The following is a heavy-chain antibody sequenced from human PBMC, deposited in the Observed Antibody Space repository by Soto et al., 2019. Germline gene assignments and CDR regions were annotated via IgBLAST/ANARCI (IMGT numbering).Heavy chain of an antibody. CDR1: GGSISSGGYY. CDR2: IYYSGST. J-gene: IGHJ6*02. V-gene: IGHV4-61*08. Sequence: PSETLSLTCTVSGGSISSGGYYWSWIRQHPGKGLEWIGYIYYSGSTNYNPSLKSRVTISVDTSKNQFSLKLNSVTAADTAVYYCARHNGYDILTGYPNYYGMDVWGQGTTVTVSS. CDR3: ARHNGYDILTGYPNYYGMDV. D-gene: IGHD3-9*01.